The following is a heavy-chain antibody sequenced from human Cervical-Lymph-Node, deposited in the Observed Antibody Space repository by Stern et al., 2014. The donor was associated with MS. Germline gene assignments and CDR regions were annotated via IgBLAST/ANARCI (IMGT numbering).Heavy chain of an antibody. J-gene: IGHJ4*02. CDR2: IYPGDSDT. D-gene: IGHD3-22*01. CDR3: ARPHYYDSSGYYPLGY. V-gene: IGHV5-51*01. CDR1: GYSFTSYW. Sequence: EDQLVESGAEVKKPGESLKISCKGSGYSFTSYWIGWVRQMPGKGLERMGIIYPGDSDTRYSPSFQGQVTISADKSISTAYLQWGSLKASDTAMYYCARPHYYDSSGYYPLGYWGQGTLVTVSS.